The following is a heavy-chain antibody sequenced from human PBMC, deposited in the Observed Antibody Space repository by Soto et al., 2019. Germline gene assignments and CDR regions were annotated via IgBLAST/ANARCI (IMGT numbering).Heavy chain of an antibody. CDR3: ASADYGDFVGFEF. Sequence: GESLKISCKGSGYSFTDYWITWVRQMPGKGLEWMGRIDPSDSYTNYSPSFRGHVTISADKSISTAYLQLSSLKPSDTAIYYCASADYGDFVGFEFWGQGTLVTVSS. CDR1: GYSFTDYW. J-gene: IGHJ4*02. V-gene: IGHV5-10-1*01. CDR2: IDPSDSYT. D-gene: IGHD4-17*01.